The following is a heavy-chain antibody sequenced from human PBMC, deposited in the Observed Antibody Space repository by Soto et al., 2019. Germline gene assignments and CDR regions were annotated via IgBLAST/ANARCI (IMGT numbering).Heavy chain of an antibody. CDR1: GGIFSNFA. Sequence: QVQLVQSGAEVKKPGSSVKVSCKASGGIFSNFAFNWMRQAPGQGHEWMGGIIPTLGTPHYAQKFLGRVTITADESTRTVYMEMSSLTVEDTAVYYCARVGLGAYDYWGQGTLVIVSS. D-gene: IGHD6-19*01. J-gene: IGHJ4*02. V-gene: IGHV1-69*01. CDR2: IIPTLGTP. CDR3: ARVGLGAYDY.